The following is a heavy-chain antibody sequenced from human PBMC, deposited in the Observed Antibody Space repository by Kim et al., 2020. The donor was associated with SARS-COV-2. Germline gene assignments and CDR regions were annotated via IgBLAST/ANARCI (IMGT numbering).Heavy chain of an antibody. D-gene: IGHD6-13*01. Sequence: STYYAASVKGRFTISRDISKNTVYLQMNSLRAEDTAVYYCARIAAAGPLDYWGQGTRVTVSS. V-gene: IGHV3-66*01. CDR3: ARIAAAGPLDY. J-gene: IGHJ4*02. CDR2: ST.